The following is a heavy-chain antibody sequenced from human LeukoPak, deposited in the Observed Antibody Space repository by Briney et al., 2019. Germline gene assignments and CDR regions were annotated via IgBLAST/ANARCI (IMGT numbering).Heavy chain of an antibody. CDR2: ITSDGRTT. J-gene: IGHJ4*02. Sequence: GGSLRLSCAASGFTFSSTWMHWFRQGAGKGLVWVSRITSDGRTTIYADSVKGRFSISRDNAKNTLYLQMNSLRAEDTALYYCARDWFTRLGELSPDRAFDYWGQGTLVTVSS. CDR3: ARDWFTRLGELSPDRAFDY. CDR1: GFTFSSTW. D-gene: IGHD3-16*02. V-gene: IGHV3-74*01.